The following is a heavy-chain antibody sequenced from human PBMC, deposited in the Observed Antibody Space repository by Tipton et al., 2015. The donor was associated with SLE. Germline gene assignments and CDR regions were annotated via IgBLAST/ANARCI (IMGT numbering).Heavy chain of an antibody. D-gene: IGHD1-26*01. CDR3: ARGGAREPRGDY. CDR1: GFTFSSYW. J-gene: IGHJ4*02. Sequence: LRLSCAASGFTFSSYWMSWVRQAPGKGLEWIGYIYYSGSTYYNPSIKSRVTISVDTSKNQFSLKLSSVTAADTAVYYCARGGAREPRGDYWGQGTLVTVSS. CDR2: IYYSGST. V-gene: IGHV4-31*02.